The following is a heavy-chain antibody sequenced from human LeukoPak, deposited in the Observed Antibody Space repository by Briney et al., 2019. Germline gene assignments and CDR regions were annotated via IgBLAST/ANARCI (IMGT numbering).Heavy chain of an antibody. D-gene: IGHD3-22*01. CDR2: INHSGST. J-gene: IGHJ4*02. Sequence: SETLSLTCAVYGGSFSGYYWSWIRQPPGKGLEWIGEINHSGSTSYNPSLKSRVTISVDTSKNQFSLKLSSVTAADTAVYYCARRGSRRITMIVVAYYFDYWGQGTLVTVSS. CDR1: GGSFSGYY. V-gene: IGHV4-34*01. CDR3: ARRGSRRITMIVVAYYFDY.